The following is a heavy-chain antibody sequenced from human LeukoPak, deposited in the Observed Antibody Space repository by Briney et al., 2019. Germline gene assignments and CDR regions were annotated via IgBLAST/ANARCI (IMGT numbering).Heavy chain of an antibody. D-gene: IGHD2-15*01. CDR2: IYWNEDK. J-gene: IGHJ4*02. Sequence: ESGPTLVKPTQTLTLTCTFSGFSLSTSGVGVGWIRQPPGKALEWLALIYWNEDKRYSPSLKSRLTITKDTYKNQVVLKMNNMDPADTANYYCARSLDPYCSGGSCYSDFDHWGQGTLVTVSS. CDR1: GFSLSTSGVG. CDR3: ARSLDPYCSGGSCYSDFDH. V-gene: IGHV2-5*01.